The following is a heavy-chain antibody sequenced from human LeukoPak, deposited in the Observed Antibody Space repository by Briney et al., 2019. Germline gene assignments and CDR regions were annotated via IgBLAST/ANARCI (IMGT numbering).Heavy chain of an antibody. V-gene: IGHV3-15*01. CDR2: IKSKTDGGTT. J-gene: IGHJ6*03. D-gene: IGHD6-19*01. CDR1: GFTFSNAW. Sequence: GGSLRLSCAASGFTFSNAWMSWVRQAPGKGLEWVGRIKSKTDGGTTDYAAPVKGRFTISRDDSKNTLYLQMNSLKTEDTAVYYCTTGSSGWYSYYYYYMDVWGKGTTVTVSS. CDR3: TTGSSGWYSYYYYYMDV.